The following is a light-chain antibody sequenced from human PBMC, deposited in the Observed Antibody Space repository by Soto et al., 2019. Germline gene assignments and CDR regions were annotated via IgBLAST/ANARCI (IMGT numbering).Light chain of an antibody. J-gene: IGKJ2*01. CDR3: QQYNSYSLYT. CDR2: EAS. CDR1: QSIRNW. V-gene: IGKV1-5*03. Sequence: DIQVTQSPATLSASVGDRVTITCRASQSIRNWLAWYQQKPGTAPKLLIYEASKLESGVPSRFSGSGSVTEFNLTIRSLQPDGSATYYCQQYNSYSLYTFGQGTNLEIK.